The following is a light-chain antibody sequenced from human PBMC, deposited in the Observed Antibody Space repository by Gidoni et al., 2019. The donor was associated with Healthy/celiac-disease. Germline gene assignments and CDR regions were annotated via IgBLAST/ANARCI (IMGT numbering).Light chain of an antibody. CDR2: EVS. CDR1: SSDVGGYNY. CDR3: SSYTSSSTLV. J-gene: IGLJ3*02. V-gene: IGLV2-14*01. Sequence: QSALTPPASVSGSPGQSITISCTGTSSDVGGYNYVSWYQQHPGKAPKRMIYEVSNRPSGVPDRFSGSKSGNTASLTISGLQAEDEADYYCSSYTSSSTLVFGGGTKLTVL.